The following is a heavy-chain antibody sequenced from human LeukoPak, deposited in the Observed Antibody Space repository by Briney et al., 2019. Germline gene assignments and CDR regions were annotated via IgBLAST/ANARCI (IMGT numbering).Heavy chain of an antibody. CDR2: VSGSGGST. Sequence: GGSLRLSCAASGFTFSSYVMSWVRQAPGKGLEWVSAVSGSGGSTYYSDSVKGRFTIPRDNSKNTLYLQMNSLRPEDTAVYHCAKNLGSSWYYFDYWGQGTLVTVSS. CDR1: GFTFSSYV. CDR3: AKNLGSSWYYFDY. V-gene: IGHV3-23*01. J-gene: IGHJ4*02. D-gene: IGHD6-13*01.